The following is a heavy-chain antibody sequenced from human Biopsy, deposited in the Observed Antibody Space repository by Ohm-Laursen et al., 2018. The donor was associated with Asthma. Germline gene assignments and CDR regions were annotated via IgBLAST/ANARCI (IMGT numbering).Heavy chain of an antibody. CDR3: ARDGNWCRLRNCSPPGYWFDP. D-gene: IGHD2-8*02. CDR2: INAGNGNT. CDR1: GYTFISYA. V-gene: IGHV1-3*01. Sequence: ASVKVSCKASGYTFISYAIHWVRQAPGQRLEWMGWINAGNGNTKYSQKFQGRVTITRDTSATTAYMELSSLTSGDTAVYYCARDGNWCRLRNCSPPGYWFDPWGQGTRVTVSS. J-gene: IGHJ5*02.